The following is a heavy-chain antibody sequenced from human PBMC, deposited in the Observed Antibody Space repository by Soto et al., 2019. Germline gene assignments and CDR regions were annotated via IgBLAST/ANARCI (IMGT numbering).Heavy chain of an antibody. CDR3: ARVGREGFDFDY. CDR2: INSDGSST. Sequence: EVQLVESGGGLVQPGGSLRLSCAASGFTFSSYWMHWVRQAPGKGLVWVSRINSDGSSTTYADSVKGRFTISRDNAKNTLYLQMNSLRAEDTAVFYCARVGREGFDFDYWGQGTLVTVSS. D-gene: IGHD3-10*01. J-gene: IGHJ4*02. CDR1: GFTFSSYW. V-gene: IGHV3-74*01.